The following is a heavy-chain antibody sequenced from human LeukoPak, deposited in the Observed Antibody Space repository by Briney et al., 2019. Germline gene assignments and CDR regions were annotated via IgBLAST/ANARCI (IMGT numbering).Heavy chain of an antibody. CDR1: GYTFTGYY. Sequence: ASVKVSCKASGYTFTGYYMHWVRLAPGQGLEWMGWINPNSGGTNYAQKFQGRVTMTRDTSISTAYMELSRLRSDDTAVYYCARDKGGYDSSGYIGSLLYYFDYWGQGTLVTVSS. J-gene: IGHJ4*02. CDR3: ARDKGGYDSSGYIGSLLYYFDY. V-gene: IGHV1-2*02. D-gene: IGHD3-22*01. CDR2: INPNSGGT.